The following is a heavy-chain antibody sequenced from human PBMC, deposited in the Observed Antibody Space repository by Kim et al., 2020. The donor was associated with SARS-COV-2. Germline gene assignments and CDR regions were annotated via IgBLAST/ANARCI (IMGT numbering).Heavy chain of an antibody. Sequence: GGSLRLSCTASGFSLNNYAIHWVRQAPGKGLEWVAVSTYGGRNEYYADSVRGRFTISRDTSRSAVYLQMRGLTNDDSAAYYCARDGEWELIYYFDFRGQG. D-gene: IGHD1-7*01. CDR1: GFSLNNYA. J-gene: IGHJ4*02. CDR2: STYGGRNE. CDR3: ARDGEWELIYYFDF. V-gene: IGHV3-30-3*01.